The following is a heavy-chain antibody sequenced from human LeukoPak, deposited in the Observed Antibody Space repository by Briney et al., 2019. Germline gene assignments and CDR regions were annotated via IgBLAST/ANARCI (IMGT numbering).Heavy chain of an antibody. D-gene: IGHD2-2*01. CDR1: GFTFTDYA. CDR2: ISGSGDST. J-gene: IGHJ4*02. Sequence: GGSLRLSCAASGFTFTDYAMTWVRQAPGKGLEWVSGISGSGDSTYHADSVRGRFAISRDNSKNTLYLQMNSLRAEDTAVYYCAKGPSGIVVVPGDYWGQGTLVTVSS. V-gene: IGHV3-23*01. CDR3: AKGPSGIVVVPGDY.